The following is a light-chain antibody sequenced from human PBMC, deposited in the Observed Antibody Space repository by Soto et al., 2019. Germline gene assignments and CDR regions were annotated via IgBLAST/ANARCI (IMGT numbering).Light chain of an antibody. CDR2: DVN. J-gene: IGLJ3*02. CDR1: SSDVGGYDF. CDR3: CSSVVGTDTWV. V-gene: IGLV2-11*01. Sequence: QSALTQPRSVSGSPGQSVTISCTGTSSDVGGYDFVSWYQQHPGKAPKLMIYDVNKWPSGVPDRFSGSKSGNTASLTISGLQAEDEADYYCCSSVVGTDTWVFGGGTKLTVL.